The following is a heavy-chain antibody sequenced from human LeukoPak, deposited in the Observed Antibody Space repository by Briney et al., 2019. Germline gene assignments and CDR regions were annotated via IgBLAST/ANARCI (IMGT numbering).Heavy chain of an antibody. CDR3: TRDKGWQQFDS. D-gene: IGHD5-24*01. Sequence: GGSLRLSCTASGFPFSDYYMSWIRQAPGKGLEWISYISSSDSTIYYADSVKGRFTISRDNAKNSLYLQMNSLRDDDTAVYYCTRDKGWQQFDSWGQGTQVTVSS. CDR1: GFPFSDYY. V-gene: IGHV3-11*04. CDR2: ISSSDSTI. J-gene: IGHJ4*02.